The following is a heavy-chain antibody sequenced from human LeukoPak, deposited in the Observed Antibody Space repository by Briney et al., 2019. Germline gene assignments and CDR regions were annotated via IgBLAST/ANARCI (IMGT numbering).Heavy chain of an antibody. V-gene: IGHV3-30*02. CDR3: AKDLWDGPQGDY. CDR2: IRYDGSNK. J-gene: IGHJ4*02. CDR1: GFTFSSYG. Sequence: SGGSLRLSCAASGFTFSSYGMHWVRQAPGKGLEWVAFIRYDGSNKYYADSVKGRFTISRDNSKNTLYLQTNSLRAEDTAVYYCAKDLWDGPQGDYWGQGTLVTVSS. D-gene: IGHD3-16*01.